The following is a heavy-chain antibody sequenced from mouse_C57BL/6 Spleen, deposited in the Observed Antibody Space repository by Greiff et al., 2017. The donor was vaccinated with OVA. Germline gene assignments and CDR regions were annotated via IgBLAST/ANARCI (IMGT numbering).Heavy chain of an antibody. CDR3: ARELRSFAY. D-gene: IGHD1-1*01. V-gene: IGHV1-4*01. J-gene: IGHJ3*01. CDR1: GYTFTSYT. CDR2: LNPSSGYN. Sequence: QVHVKQSGAELARPGASVKMSCKASGYTFTSYTMHWVNQRPGQGLEWIGYLNPSSGYNKYNQKFKDKATLTAAKSSSTAYMQRSSLTAEDSSVYYCARELRSFAYWGQGTLVTVSA.